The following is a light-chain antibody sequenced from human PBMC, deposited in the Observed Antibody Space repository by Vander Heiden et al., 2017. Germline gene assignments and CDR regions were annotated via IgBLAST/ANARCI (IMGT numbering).Light chain of an antibody. CDR1: QAISSW. CDR3: QQAHSTPLT. J-gene: IGKJ4*01. Sequence: DIQMTQSPSSVSASVGGRVTITCRASQAISSWVAWYQHKPGKAPKLLIYTASTLQSGVPSRFSGSGSGTEFTLTISSLQPEDFATYFCQQAHSTPLTFGAGTKVEIK. CDR2: TAS. V-gene: IGKV1-12*01.